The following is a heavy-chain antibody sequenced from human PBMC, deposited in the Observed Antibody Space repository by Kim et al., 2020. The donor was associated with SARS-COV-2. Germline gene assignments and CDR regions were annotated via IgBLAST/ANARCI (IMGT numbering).Heavy chain of an antibody. V-gene: IGHV3-43*01. CDR3: AKDQSIAAAGFFDY. Sequence: GGSLRLSCAASGFTFDDYTMHWVRQAPGKGLEWVSLISWDGGSTYYADSVKGRFTISRDNSKNSLYLQMNSLRTEDTALYYCAKDQSIAAAGFFDYWGQGTLVTVSS. CDR1: GFTFDDYT. D-gene: IGHD6-13*01. CDR2: ISWDGGST. J-gene: IGHJ4*02.